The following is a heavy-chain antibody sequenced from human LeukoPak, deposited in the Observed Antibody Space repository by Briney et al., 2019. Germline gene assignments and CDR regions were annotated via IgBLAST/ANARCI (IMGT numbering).Heavy chain of an antibody. J-gene: IGHJ4*02. CDR1: GYTFTSYA. CDR3: ARDESYAVY. Sequence: ASVKVSCKASGYTFTSYAMHWVRQAHGQRLEWMGWINTGNGNTKYSQNFQGRVTITRDTSASTAYMDLSSLRSEDTAVYYCARDESYAVYWGQGTLVTVSS. D-gene: IGHD3-10*01. CDR2: INTGNGNT. V-gene: IGHV1-3*04.